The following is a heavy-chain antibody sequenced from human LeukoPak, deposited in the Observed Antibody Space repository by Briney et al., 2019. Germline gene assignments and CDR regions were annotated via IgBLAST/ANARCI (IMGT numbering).Heavy chain of an antibody. J-gene: IGHJ5*02. D-gene: IGHD6-19*01. CDR2: ISSSSSTI. V-gene: IGHV3-48*04. CDR3: ARGGYSSGWYEGGWFDP. CDR1: GFTFSSYS. Sequence: GGSLRLSCASSGFTFSSYSMNWVRQAPGKGLEWVSYISSSSSTIYYADSVKGRFTISRDNAKNSLYLQMNSLRAEDTAVYYCARGGYSSGWYEGGWFDPWGQGTLVTVSS.